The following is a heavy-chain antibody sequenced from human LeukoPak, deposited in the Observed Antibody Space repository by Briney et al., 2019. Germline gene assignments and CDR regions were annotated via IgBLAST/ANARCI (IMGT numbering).Heavy chain of an antibody. V-gene: IGHV4-34*01. CDR3: ARRRGYSYGYTVRGWYFDL. CDR1: GGSFSGYY. CDR2: INHIGST. J-gene: IGHJ2*01. Sequence: SETLSLTCAVYGGSFSGYYWSWIRQPPGKGLEWIGEINHIGSTNYNPSLKSRVTISVDTSKNQFSLKLSSVTAADTAVYYCARRRGYSYGYTVRGWYFDLWGRGTLVTVSS. D-gene: IGHD5-18*01.